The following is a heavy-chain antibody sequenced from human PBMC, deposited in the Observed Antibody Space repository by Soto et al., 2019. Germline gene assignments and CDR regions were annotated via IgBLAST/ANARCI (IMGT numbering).Heavy chain of an antibody. CDR3: TRAAWFPYLSFY. J-gene: IGHJ4*02. CDR1: GFTFSRFE. V-gene: IGHV3-48*03. CDR2: ISSSGSTA. Sequence: PGGSLRLSCAASGFTFSRFELHWVRQAPGKGLEWISYISSSGSTAYYASSVEGRFTISRDNANNSVYLQMDSLRAEDPALYYCTRAAWFPYLSFYWGQGALVTVCS. D-gene: IGHD3-10*01.